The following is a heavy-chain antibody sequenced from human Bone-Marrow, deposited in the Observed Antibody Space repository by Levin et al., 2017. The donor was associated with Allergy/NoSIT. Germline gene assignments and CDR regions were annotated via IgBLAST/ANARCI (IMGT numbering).Heavy chain of an antibody. CDR3: TTRWGDNH. Sequence: PGGSLRLSCVVSGFTFSDSAMHWVRQASGKGLEWVGHIRGKAKNNTTTYVASVKGRFTISRDDSKNTAFLQMNSLTTEDTAVYYCTTRWGDNHWGQGTLVTVSS. CDR2: IRGKAKNNTT. CDR1: GFTFSDSA. J-gene: IGHJ5*02. V-gene: IGHV3-73*01. D-gene: IGHD3-16*01.